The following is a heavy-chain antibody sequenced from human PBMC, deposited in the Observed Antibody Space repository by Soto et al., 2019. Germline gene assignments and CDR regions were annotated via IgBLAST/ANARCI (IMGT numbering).Heavy chain of an antibody. J-gene: IGHJ5*02. V-gene: IGHV4-34*01. CDR3: ARALLRPPEDIWGSYRYAHWFDP. CDR2: INHSGST. D-gene: IGHD3-16*02. CDR1: GGSFSGYY. Sequence: KTSETLSLTCAVYGGSFSGYYWSWIRQPPGKGLEWIGEINHSGSTNYNPSLKSRVTISVDTSKNQFSLKLSSVTAADTAVYYCARALLRPPEDIWGSYRYAHWFDPWGQGTLVTVSS.